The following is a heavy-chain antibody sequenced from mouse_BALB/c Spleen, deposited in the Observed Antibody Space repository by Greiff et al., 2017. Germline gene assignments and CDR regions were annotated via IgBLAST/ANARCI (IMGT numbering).Heavy chain of an antibody. D-gene: IGHD1-2*01. CDR2: ISYSGST. CDR1: GYSITSDYA. Sequence: EVQLVESGPGLVKPSQSLSLTCTVTGYSITSDYAWNWIRQFPGNKLEWMGYISYSGSTSYNPSLKSRISITRDTSKNQFFLQLNSVTTEDTATYYCARGYGYGAMDYWGQGTSVTVSS. V-gene: IGHV3-2*02. CDR3: ARGYGYGAMDY. J-gene: IGHJ4*01.